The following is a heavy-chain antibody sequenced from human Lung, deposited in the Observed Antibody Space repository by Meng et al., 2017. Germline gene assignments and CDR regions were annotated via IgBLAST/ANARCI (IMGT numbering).Heavy chain of an antibody. D-gene: IGHD4-11*01. CDR1: GGSLSDYY. J-gene: IGHJ4*02. CDR2: INHSGST. Sequence: VHRQHWGAGRLRPSGTLSLTCVVSGGSLSDYYGSWIRQPPGKGLEWIGEINHSGSTNYNPSLESRATISVDTSQNNLSLKLSSVTAADSAVYYCARGPTTMAHDFDYWGQGTLVTVSS. CDR3: ARGPTTMAHDFDY. V-gene: IGHV4-34*01.